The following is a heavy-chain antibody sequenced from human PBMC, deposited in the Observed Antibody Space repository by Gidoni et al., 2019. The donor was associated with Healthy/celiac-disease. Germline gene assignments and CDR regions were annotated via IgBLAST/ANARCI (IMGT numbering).Heavy chain of an antibody. CDR2: ISSSSSYI. V-gene: IGHV3-21*01. Sequence: EVQLVESGGGLVKPGGSLRLSCAASGFTFSSYSMHWVRQAPGKGLEWVSSISSSSSYIYYADSVKGRFTISRDNAKNSLYLQMNSLRAEDTAVYYCAREGLYSSSWPSLQSLYYYGMDVWGQGTTVTVSS. J-gene: IGHJ6*02. D-gene: IGHD6-13*01. CDR3: AREGLYSSSWPSLQSLYYYGMDV. CDR1: GFTFSSYS.